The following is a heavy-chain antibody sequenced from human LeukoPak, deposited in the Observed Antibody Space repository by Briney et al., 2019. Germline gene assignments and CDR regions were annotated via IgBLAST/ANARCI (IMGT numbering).Heavy chain of an antibody. CDR3: ARDKLAPPHYDFWSGYPGDY. Sequence: GGSLRLSCAASGFTFSSYGMHWVRQAPGKGLEWVAVIWYDGSNKYYADSVKGRFTISRDNSKNTLYLQMNSLRAEDTAVYYCARDKLAPPHYDFWSGYPGDYWGQGTLVTVS. V-gene: IGHV3-33*01. CDR1: GFTFSSYG. J-gene: IGHJ4*02. CDR2: IWYDGSNK. D-gene: IGHD3-3*01.